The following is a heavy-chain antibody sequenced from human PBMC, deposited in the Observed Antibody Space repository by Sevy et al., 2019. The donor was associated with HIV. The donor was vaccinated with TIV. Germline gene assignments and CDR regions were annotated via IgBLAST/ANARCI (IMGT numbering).Heavy chain of an antibody. J-gene: IGHJ4*02. CDR2: IGRSGSPI. CDR3: ARGLGYYDTSGYSLFDY. CDR1: GFTFSNYE. D-gene: IGHD3-22*01. Sequence: GGSPRLSCTASGFTFSNYEMNWVRQAPGKGLEWVSYIGRSGSPIYYADSVKGRFTISRDNAKNSLYLQMNTLRAEDTAVYYCARGLGYYDTSGYSLFDYWGQGTLVTVSS. V-gene: IGHV3-48*03.